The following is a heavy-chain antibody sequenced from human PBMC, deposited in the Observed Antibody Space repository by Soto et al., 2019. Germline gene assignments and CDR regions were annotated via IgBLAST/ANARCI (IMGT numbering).Heavy chain of an antibody. V-gene: IGHV3-9*01. Sequence: GGSLRLSCAASGFTFDDYAMHWVRQAPGKGLEWVSGISWDTDAIHYADSVRGRFTISRDSAKNSLYLHMYSLRAEDTAVYYCAKDVTGAVAGSYFDSWGQGTLVT. CDR1: GFTFDDYA. CDR3: AKDVTGAVAGSYFDS. D-gene: IGHD6-19*01. J-gene: IGHJ4*03. CDR2: ISWDTDAI.